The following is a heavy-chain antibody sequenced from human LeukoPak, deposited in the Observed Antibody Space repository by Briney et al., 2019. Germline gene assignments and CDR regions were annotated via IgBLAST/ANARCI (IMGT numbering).Heavy chain of an antibody. V-gene: IGHV1-69*04. J-gene: IGHJ5*02. CDR2: IIPILGIA. D-gene: IGHD1-14*01. Sequence: SVKVSCKASGGTFSSYAISWVRQAPGQGLEWMGRIIPILGIANYAQKFQGRVTITADKSTSTAYTELSSLRSEDTAVYYCARKVDRSWFDPWGQGTLVTVSS. CDR3: ARKVDRSWFDP. CDR1: GGTFSSYA.